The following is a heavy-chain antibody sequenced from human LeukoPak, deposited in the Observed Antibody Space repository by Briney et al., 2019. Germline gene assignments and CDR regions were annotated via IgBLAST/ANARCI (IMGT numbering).Heavy chain of an antibody. Sequence: SETLSLTCTVSGGSISSGGYYWTWIRQHPEKGLEWIGYIHYSGSTNYNPSLKSRVTISIDTSKDQFSLKLSSVTAADTAVYYCASKSYYYDSSGYYRDYWGQGNLVTVSS. CDR2: IHYSGST. V-gene: IGHV4-31*03. CDR3: ASKSYYYDSSGYYRDY. D-gene: IGHD3-22*01. J-gene: IGHJ4*02. CDR1: GGSISSGGYY.